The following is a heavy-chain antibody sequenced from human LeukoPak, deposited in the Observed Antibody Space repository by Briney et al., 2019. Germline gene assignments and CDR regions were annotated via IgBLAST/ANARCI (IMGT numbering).Heavy chain of an antibody. J-gene: IGHJ4*02. D-gene: IGHD2-15*01. CDR3: ASWVLGYCSGGSCYSGDY. V-gene: IGHV4-59*12. CDR2: IYYSGST. Sequence: PSETLSLTCTVSGGSISSYYWNWIRQPPGKGLEWIGCIYYSGSTNYNPSLKSRVTISVDTSKNQFSLKLSSVTAADTAVYYCASWVLGYCSGGSCYSGDYWGQGTLVTVSS. CDR1: GGSISSYY.